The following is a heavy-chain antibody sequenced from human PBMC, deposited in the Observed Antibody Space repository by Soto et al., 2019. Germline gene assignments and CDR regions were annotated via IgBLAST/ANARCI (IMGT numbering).Heavy chain of an antibody. Sequence: QVQLVQSTDDMKQPGASVRVSCKASGYSFASYGISWVRQAPGQGLEWMGWISAYNGNTNYAQKLQGRVTMTTDTSTSTAYMELRSLRSDDTAVYYCARVAVVPAARWNYYYGMDVWGQGTTVTVSS. CDR1: GYSFASYG. J-gene: IGHJ6*02. CDR3: ARVAVVPAARWNYYYGMDV. V-gene: IGHV1-18*01. D-gene: IGHD2-2*01. CDR2: ISAYNGNT.